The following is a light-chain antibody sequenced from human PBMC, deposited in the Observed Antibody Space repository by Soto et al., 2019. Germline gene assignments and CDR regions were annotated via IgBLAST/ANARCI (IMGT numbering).Light chain of an antibody. CDR3: QQYGSSPIT. CDR2: GAS. J-gene: IGKJ5*01. CDR1: QSVSSN. Sequence: EIVMTQSPATLSLSPGERATLSCRASQSVSSNLAWYQQKPGQAPRPLIYGASTRATGIPARFSGSGSGTEFTLTISSLQSEDFALYYCQQYGSSPITFGQGTRLEI. V-gene: IGKV3-15*01.